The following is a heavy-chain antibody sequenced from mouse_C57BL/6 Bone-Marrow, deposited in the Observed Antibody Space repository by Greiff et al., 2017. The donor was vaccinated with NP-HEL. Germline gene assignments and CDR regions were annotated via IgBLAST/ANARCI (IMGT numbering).Heavy chain of an antibody. D-gene: IGHD1-1*01. J-gene: IGHJ4*01. CDR1: GYTFTSYG. CDR2: IYPRSGNT. V-gene: IGHV1-81*01. Sequence: QVQLQQSGAELARPGASVKLSCKASGYTFTSYGISWMKQRTGQGLEWIGEIYPRSGNTYYNEKFKGKATLTADKSSSTAYMELRSLTSEDSAVYFCASFYYGSSPYWGQGTSVTVSS. CDR3: ASFYYGSSPY.